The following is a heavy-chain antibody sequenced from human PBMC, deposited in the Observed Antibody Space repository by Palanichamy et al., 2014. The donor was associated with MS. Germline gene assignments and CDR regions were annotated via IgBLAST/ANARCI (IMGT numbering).Heavy chain of an antibody. J-gene: IGHJ3*02. CDR2: TYYSGST. Sequence: QLQLQESGPGLVKPSESLSLTCTVSGGSISSTTYYWGWIRQPPGKGLEWIGSTYYSGSTYYNPSLRSRVSISVDTSKNQFSLKLSSVTAADTAVYYCARGVDIVAHPRVSAFDIWGQGTMVTVSS. CDR1: GGSISSTTYY. V-gene: IGHV4-39*01. D-gene: IGHD5-12*01. CDR3: ARGVDIVAHPRVSAFDI.